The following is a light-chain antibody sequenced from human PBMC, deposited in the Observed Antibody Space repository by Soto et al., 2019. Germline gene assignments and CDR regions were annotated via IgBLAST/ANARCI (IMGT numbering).Light chain of an antibody. J-gene: IGLJ3*02. V-gene: IGLV1-44*01. CDR1: TSNIGSNT. Sequence: QSVLTQPPSASGTPGQRVTISCSGSTSNIGSNTVNWYQQLPRTAPKLLIYSNNVRPSGVPDRFSGSKSGTSASLATSGLQSEDEADYYCSTWDDSLNGVVFGGGTKLTVL. CDR2: SNN. CDR3: STWDDSLNGVV.